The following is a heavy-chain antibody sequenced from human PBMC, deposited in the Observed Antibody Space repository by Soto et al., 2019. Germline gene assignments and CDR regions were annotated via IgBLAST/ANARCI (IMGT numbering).Heavy chain of an antibody. CDR2: IDPSDSYT. D-gene: IGHD3-22*01. J-gene: IGHJ3*02. Sequence: GESLKISCKGPGYSFTSYWISWVRQMPGKGLEWMGRIDPSDSYTNYSPSFQGHVTISADKSNSTAYLQWRSLKASDTAMYYCARAFNSGYYYSAFDIWGQGTMVTVSS. V-gene: IGHV5-10-1*01. CDR1: GYSFTSYW. CDR3: ARAFNSGYYYSAFDI.